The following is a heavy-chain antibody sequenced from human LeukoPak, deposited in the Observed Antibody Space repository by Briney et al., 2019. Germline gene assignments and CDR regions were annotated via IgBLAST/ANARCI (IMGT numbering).Heavy chain of an antibody. J-gene: IGHJ4*02. V-gene: IGHV1-69*04. CDR2: IIPMLGIV. CDR1: GGTFSRFG. Sequence: GASVKVSCKASGGTFSRFGITWVRQAPGQGLEWMGRIIPMLGIVNYGQKFQGRVTITADKSTNTAYMELSSLRSEDTAVFYCARGPRGSLDYWGQGTLVTVSS. D-gene: IGHD3-10*01. CDR3: ARGPRGSLDY.